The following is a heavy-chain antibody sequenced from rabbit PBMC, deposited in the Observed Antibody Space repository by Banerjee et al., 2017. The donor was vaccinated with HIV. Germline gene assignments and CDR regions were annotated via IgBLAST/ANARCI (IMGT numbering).Heavy chain of an antibody. CDR1: GFSFSSSYY. CDR2: IYGGSSGTT. CDR3: ARDHIIVAGNL. V-gene: IGHV1S40*01. Sequence: QSLEESGGDLVKPGASLTLTCTASGFSFSSSYYMCWVRQAPGKGLEWIACIYGGSSGTTYYASWAKGRFTISKTSSTTVTLQMTSLTAADTGTYFCARDHIIVAGNLWGQGTLVTVS. D-gene: IGHD4-1*01. J-gene: IGHJ4*01.